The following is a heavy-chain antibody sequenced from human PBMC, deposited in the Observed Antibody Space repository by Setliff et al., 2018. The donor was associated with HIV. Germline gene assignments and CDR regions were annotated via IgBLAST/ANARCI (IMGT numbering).Heavy chain of an antibody. CDR2: IYYSGST. V-gene: IGHV4-31*03. Sequence: PSETLSLTCTVSGGSISSGGYYWNWIRQHPGKGLEWIGYIYYSGSTYYNPSLKSRLTIFVDTSKNQFSLKVTSVTAADTAVYYCARTYDSGGYSFGFWGQGSLVTVSS. J-gene: IGHJ4*02. CDR3: ARTYDSGGYSFGF. D-gene: IGHD3-22*01. CDR1: GGSISSGGYY.